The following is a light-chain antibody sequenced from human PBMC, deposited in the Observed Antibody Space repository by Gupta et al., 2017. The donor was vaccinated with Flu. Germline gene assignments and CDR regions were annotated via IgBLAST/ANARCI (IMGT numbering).Light chain of an antibody. V-gene: IGKV3-11*01. CDR2: DAS. CDR1: QSVSSY. Sequence: IVLTQSPATLSLSPGERATLSCRASQSVSSYLAWYQQKPGQAPRLLIYDASSRATGIPARFSGSGSGTXFTLTIXSLEPEDFAVYYCQQRSNWPFTFGXGTKVDIK. CDR3: QQRSNWPFT. J-gene: IGKJ3*01.